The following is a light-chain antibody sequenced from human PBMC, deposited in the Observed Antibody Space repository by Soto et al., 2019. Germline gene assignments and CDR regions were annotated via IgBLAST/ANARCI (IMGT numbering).Light chain of an antibody. CDR3: SSYTSASTLLYL. Sequence: QSALTQPASVSGSPGQSITISCTGTSSDVGGYNYVSWYQQHPGIAPKLLIYGVTNRPSGVSTRFSGSKSGNTASLTISGLQXXXXXXXHCSSYTSASTLLYLFGTGTK. V-gene: IGLV2-14*01. CDR2: GVT. CDR1: SSDVGGYNY. J-gene: IGLJ1*01.